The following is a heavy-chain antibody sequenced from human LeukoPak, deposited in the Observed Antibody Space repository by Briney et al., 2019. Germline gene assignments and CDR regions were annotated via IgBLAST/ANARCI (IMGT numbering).Heavy chain of an antibody. CDR1: GYTFTDRY. D-gene: IGHD5-12*01. CDR3: ARDLATIDGIAWYYFEN. V-gene: IGHV1-2*02. J-gene: IGHJ4*02. Sequence: ASVKVSCKASGYTFTDRYIHWVRQAPGQGFEWMGWINPNTGGTDYAQKFQDRIAISTYTSISTVYMELSRLKSDDTALYYCARDLATIDGIAWYYFENWGQGTLVTVS. CDR2: INPNTGGT.